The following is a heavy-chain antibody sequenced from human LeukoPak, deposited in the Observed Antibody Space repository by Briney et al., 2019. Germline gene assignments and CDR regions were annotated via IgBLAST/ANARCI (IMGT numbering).Heavy chain of an antibody. Sequence: GESLKISCQGSGFTFTYYWIGWVRQMPGKGLEWMGIIYPGDSDTRYSPSFDGHITISADQSIGTAFLQWSSLKASDTAIYFCTRSTGNPPDYWGQGTLVTVSS. J-gene: IGHJ4*02. V-gene: IGHV5-51*01. CDR1: GFTFTYYW. D-gene: IGHD1-1*01. CDR3: TRSTGNPPDY. CDR2: IYPGDSDT.